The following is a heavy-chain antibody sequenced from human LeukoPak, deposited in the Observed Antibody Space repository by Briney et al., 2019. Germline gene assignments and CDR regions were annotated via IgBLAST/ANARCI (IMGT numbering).Heavy chain of an antibody. J-gene: IGHJ4*02. Sequence: GGSLRLSCAASGFTVSSNYMSWVRQAPGKGLEWVSVIYSGGSTYYADSVKGRFTISRDNSKNTLYLQMNGLRAEDTAVYYCARVHPRYYFDYWGQGTLVTVSS. CDR3: ARVHPRYYFDY. CDR2: IYSGGST. CDR1: GFTVSSNY. V-gene: IGHV3-66*01.